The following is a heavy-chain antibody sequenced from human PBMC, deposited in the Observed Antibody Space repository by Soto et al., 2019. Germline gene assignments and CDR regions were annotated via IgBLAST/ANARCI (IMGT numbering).Heavy chain of an antibody. CDR3: ARGRITMVRGVIISSSWFDP. V-gene: IGHV4-30-4*01. D-gene: IGHD3-10*01. CDR2: IYYSGST. CDR1: GGSISSGDYY. J-gene: IGHJ5*02. Sequence: QVQLQESGPGLVKPSQTLSLTCTVSGGSISSGDYYWSWIRQPPGKGLEWIGYIYYSGSTYYNPSLKSRVNISVDTSKNQFSLKLSSVTAADTAVYYCARGRITMVRGVIISSSWFDPWGQGTLVTVSS.